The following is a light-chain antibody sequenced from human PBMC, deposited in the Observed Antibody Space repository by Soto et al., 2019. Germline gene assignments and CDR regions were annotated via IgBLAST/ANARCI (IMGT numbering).Light chain of an antibody. J-gene: IGLJ1*01. CDR1: SSDVGAHNF. V-gene: IGLV2-14*01. CDR3: NSYTSSNTYV. CDR2: EVS. Sequence: QSVLTQPASVSGSPGQAITISCSGSSSDVGAHNFVSWYQHHPGKAPKLMIYEVSNRPSGVSNRFSGSKSGNTASLTISGLQAEDEAEYYCNSYTSSNTYVFGSGTKVTVL.